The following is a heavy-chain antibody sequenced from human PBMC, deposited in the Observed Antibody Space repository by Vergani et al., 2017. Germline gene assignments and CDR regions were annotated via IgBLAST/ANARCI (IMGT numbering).Heavy chain of an antibody. Sequence: QVQLVQSGAEVKKPGSSVKVSCKASGGTFSSYAISWVRQAPGQGLEWMGGIIPIFGTANYAQKFQGRVTITADESTSTAYMELSSLRSEDTAVYYCARDGYCGRSGCRSHYMDVWGQGTTVTVSS. CDR1: GGTFSSYA. J-gene: IGHJ6*03. CDR2: IIPIFGTA. D-gene: IGHD2-2*01. V-gene: IGHV1-69*01. CDR3: ARDGYCGRSGCRSHYMDV.